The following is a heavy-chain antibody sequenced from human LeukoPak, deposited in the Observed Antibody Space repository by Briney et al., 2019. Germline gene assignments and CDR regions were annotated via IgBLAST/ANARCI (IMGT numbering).Heavy chain of an antibody. CDR1: GFTFSSYA. CDR3: ARGPAWYFDL. CDR2: ISGSGGST. J-gene: IGHJ2*01. Sequence: GGSLRLSCSASGFTFSSYAMRWVRQAPGKGLEWGSAISGSGGSTYYADSVKGRFTISRDNAKNSLYLQMNSLRAEDTAVYYSARGPAWYFDLWGRGSLVTVSS. V-gene: IGHV3-23*01.